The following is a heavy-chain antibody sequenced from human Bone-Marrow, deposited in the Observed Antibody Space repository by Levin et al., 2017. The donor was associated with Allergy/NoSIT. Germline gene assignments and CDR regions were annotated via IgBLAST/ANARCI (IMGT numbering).Heavy chain of an antibody. CDR1: GFSLITTGVG. CDR3: AHKICTTTNCPHHDAFDM. Sequence: SGPTLVKPTQTLTLTCTFSGFSLITTGVGVGWIRQPPGKALEWLALIYWDDDKGYSPSLQSRRTITKDTSKNQVVLTMTNMDPVDTGTYYCAHKICTTTNCPHHDAFDMWGQGTLVTVSS. D-gene: IGHD2-2*01. CDR2: IYWDDDK. J-gene: IGHJ3*02. V-gene: IGHV2-5*02.